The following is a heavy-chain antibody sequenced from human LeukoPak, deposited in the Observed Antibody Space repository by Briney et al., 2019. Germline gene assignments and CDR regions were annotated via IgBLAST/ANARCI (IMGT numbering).Heavy chain of an antibody. CDR2: INHSGST. J-gene: IGHJ4*02. V-gene: IGHV4-34*01. Sequence: SETLSLTCAVYGGSFSGYYWSWIRQPPGKGLEWIGEINHSGSTNYNPSLKSRVTISVDTSKNQFSLKLSSVTAADTAVYYCARAPDGYGPYNFDYWGQGTLVTVSS. CDR3: ARAPDGYGPYNFDY. CDR1: GGSFSGYY. D-gene: IGHD5-18*01.